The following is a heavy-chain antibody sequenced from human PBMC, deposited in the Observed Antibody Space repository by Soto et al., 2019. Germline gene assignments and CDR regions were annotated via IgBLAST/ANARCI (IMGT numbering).Heavy chain of an antibody. CDR3: AKESQGGWFDP. CDR1: GFTFSSYG. D-gene: IGHD1-26*01. V-gene: IGHV3-30*18. J-gene: IGHJ5*02. CDR2: ISYDGSNK. Sequence: QVQLVESGGGVVQPGRSLRLSCAASGFTFSSYGMHWVRQAPGKELEWVAVISYDGSNKYYADSVKGRFTISRDNSKNTLYLQMNSLRAEDTAVYYCAKESQGGWFDPWGQGTLVTVSS.